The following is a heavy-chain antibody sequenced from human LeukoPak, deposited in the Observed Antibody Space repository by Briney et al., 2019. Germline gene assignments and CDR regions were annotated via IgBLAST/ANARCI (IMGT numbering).Heavy chain of an antibody. Sequence: PSETLSLTCTVSGGSISSSSYYWGWIRQPPGKGLEWIGSIYYSGSTYYNPSLKSRVTISVDTSKNQFSLKLSSVTAADTAVYYCARAESGGWYLGYFDYWGQGTLVTVSS. CDR2: IYYSGST. J-gene: IGHJ4*02. D-gene: IGHD6-19*01. CDR1: GGSISSSSYY. CDR3: ARAESGGWYLGYFDY. V-gene: IGHV4-39*07.